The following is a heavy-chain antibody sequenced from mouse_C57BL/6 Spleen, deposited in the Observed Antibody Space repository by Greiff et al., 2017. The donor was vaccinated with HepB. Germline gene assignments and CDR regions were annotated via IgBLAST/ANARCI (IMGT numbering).Heavy chain of an antibody. J-gene: IGHJ1*03. CDR1: GFNIKDYY. Sequence: VQLQQSGAELVKPGASVKLSCTASGFNIKDYYMHWVKQRTEQGLEWIGRIDPEDGETKYAPKFQGKATITADTSSNTAYLQLSSLTSEDASFYYCAWGTVVYWYFDVWGTGTTVTVSS. CDR3: AWGTVVYWYFDV. D-gene: IGHD1-1*01. CDR2: IDPEDGET. V-gene: IGHV14-2*01.